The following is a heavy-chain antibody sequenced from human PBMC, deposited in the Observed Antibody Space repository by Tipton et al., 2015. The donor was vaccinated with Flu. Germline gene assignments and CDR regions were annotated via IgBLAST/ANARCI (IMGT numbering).Heavy chain of an antibody. D-gene: IGHD5-18*01. CDR2: IYYSGST. CDR3: ARVSPGTAIVWDY. CDR1: GGSISSGGYY. V-gene: IGHV4-31*03. Sequence: TLSLTCTASGGSISSGGYYWSWIRQHPGKGLEWIGYIYYSGSTYYNPSLKSRVTISVDTSKNQFSLKLSSVTAADTAVYYCARVSPGTAIVWDYWGQGTLVTVSS. J-gene: IGHJ4*02.